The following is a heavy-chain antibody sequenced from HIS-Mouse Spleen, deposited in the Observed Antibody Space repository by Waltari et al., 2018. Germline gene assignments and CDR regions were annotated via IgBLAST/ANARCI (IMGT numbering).Heavy chain of an antibody. CDR3: AKGGSTTVTAFDI. V-gene: IGHV3-30*18. Sequence: QVQLVESGGGVVQPGRSLRLSCAASGFTFSSYGMHWFRQAPGKGLGWVEVISYYGSNKYYADAVKGRFTSSRDNSKNTLYLQMNSLRAEDTAVYYCAKGGSTTVTAFDIWGQGTMVTVSS. J-gene: IGHJ3*02. D-gene: IGHD4-17*01. CDR2: ISYYGSNK. CDR1: GFTFSSYG.